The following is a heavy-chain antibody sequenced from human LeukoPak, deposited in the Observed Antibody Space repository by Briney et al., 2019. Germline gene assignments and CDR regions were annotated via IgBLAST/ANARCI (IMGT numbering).Heavy chain of an antibody. CDR2: ICSDGTA. CDR1: GFTFSNNH. Sequence: GGSLRLSCAASGFTFSNNHMTWVRQAPGKGLEWVSVICSDGTAYYADSVKGRFTISRDNSKDTLYLQMNSLRAEDTAVYYCVRDLTWGQGTLVTVSS. J-gene: IGHJ5*02. CDR3: VRDLT. V-gene: IGHV3-53*01.